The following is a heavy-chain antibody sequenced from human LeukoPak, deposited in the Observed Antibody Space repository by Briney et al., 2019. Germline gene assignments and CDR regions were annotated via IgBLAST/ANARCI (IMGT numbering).Heavy chain of an antibody. Sequence: ASVKVSCKASGYTLTGYYIHWVRQAPGQGLEWMGWINPYTGDTNSAQKFQGRVTISVDTSKNQFSLKLSPVTAADTAVYYCARGGNVRYYYDSSGYSNDAFDIWGQGTMVTVSS. CDR3: ARGGNVRYYYDSSGYSNDAFDI. CDR1: GYTLTGYY. J-gene: IGHJ3*02. D-gene: IGHD3-22*01. CDR2: INPYTGDT. V-gene: IGHV1-2*02.